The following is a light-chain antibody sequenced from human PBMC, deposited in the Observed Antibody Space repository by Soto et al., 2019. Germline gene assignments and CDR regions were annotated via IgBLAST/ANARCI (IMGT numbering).Light chain of an antibody. J-gene: IGKJ4*01. CDR3: QQRSVWPSH. CDR1: QSVSSY. V-gene: IGKV3-11*01. Sequence: EIVLTQSPATLSLSPGERAALSCRASQSVSSYLAWYQQKPGQAPRLLIYDASKRAPGIPARFTGSGSGTDFPLTLRRLEPEDFAVYFCQQRSVWPSHFGGGTKVEI. CDR2: DAS.